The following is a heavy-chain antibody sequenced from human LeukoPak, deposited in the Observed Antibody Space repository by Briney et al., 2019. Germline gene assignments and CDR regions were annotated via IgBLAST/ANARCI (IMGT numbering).Heavy chain of an antibody. D-gene: IGHD3-10*01. J-gene: IGHJ5*02. CDR1: GGSISSYY. Sequence: PSETLSLTCTVSGGSISSYYWSWIRQPPGKGLEWIGYIYYSGSTNYNPSLKSRVTISVDTSKNQSSLKLSSVTAADTAVYYCARAITYYYGSGLLSKNWFDPWGQGTLVTVSS. CDR3: ARAITYYYGSGLLSKNWFDP. V-gene: IGHV4-59*01. CDR2: IYYSGST.